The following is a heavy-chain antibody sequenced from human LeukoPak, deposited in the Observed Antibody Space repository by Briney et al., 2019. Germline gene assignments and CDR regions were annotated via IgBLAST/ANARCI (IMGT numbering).Heavy chain of an antibody. CDR1: GGSISSYY. V-gene: IGHV4-59*01. CDR3: AGYCISPTCAGNAFDI. D-gene: IGHD2-2*01. Sequence: PSETLSLTCTVSGGSISSYYWNWIRQPPGKGLEWIGYIYYSGSTNYDPSLKSRVTISVDTSKNQFSLKLSSVTAADTAVYYCAGYCISPTCAGNAFDIWGQGTMATVSS. J-gene: IGHJ3*02. CDR2: IYYSGST.